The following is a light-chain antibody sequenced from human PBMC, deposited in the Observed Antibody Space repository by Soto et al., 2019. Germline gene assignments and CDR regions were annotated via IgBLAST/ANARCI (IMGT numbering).Light chain of an antibody. J-gene: IGKJ5*01. CDR2: DAS. CDR1: QSVSSY. V-gene: IGKV3-11*01. CDR3: QQRSNWPPIT. Sequence: EIVLTQSPATLSLSPGERATLSCRASQSVSSYLAWYQQKPGQAPRLLIYDASNRATGIPARFSGSGSGTDFNPTISSLEPEDFAVYYCQQRSNWPPITIGQGTRLEI.